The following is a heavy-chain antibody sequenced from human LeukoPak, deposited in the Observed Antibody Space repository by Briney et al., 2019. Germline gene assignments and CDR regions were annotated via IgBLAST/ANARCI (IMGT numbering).Heavy chain of an antibody. CDR2: ISYDGSNK. V-gene: IGHV3-30*04. J-gene: IGHJ3*02. D-gene: IGHD3-22*01. CDR1: GFTFSSYA. Sequence: GGSLRLSCAASGFTFSSYAMHWVRQAPGKGLEWVAVISYDGSNKYYADSVKGRFTISRDNSKNTLYLQMNSLRAEDTAVYYCARAEGYYYDSSGYSGDAFDIWGQGTMVTVSS. CDR3: ARAEGYYYDSSGYSGDAFDI.